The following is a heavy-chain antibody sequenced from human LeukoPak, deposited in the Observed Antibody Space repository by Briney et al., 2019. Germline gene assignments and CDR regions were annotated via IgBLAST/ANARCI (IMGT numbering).Heavy chain of an antibody. D-gene: IGHD5-12*01. CDR3: ARDLGHTGYDLYAY. V-gene: IGHV3-7*01. CDR1: GINFRGYW. Sequence: GGSLRLSCAHSGINFRGYWLAWLRQAPAKGLAWVAKLKQDGSEKYYVASVKGRFTISTDNGKNSLSLEMNSLRVEDTAVYYCARDLGHTGYDLYAYWGQGTLVTVS. CDR2: LKQDGSEK. J-gene: IGHJ4*02.